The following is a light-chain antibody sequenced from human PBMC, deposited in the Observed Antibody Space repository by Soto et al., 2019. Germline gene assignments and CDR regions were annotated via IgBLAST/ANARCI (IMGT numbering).Light chain of an antibody. J-gene: IGKJ2*01. V-gene: IGKV1-39*01. Sequence: DIPMTQSPSSLSASVGDRVIITCRASQAITTSLNWYQQKPGKAPKLLIYAASSLQTGVPSRFSGSGSATYFTLTISSLQPEDFATYHCLQTDQSPPTFGQGTKVDIK. CDR1: QAITTS. CDR3: LQTDQSPPT. CDR2: AAS.